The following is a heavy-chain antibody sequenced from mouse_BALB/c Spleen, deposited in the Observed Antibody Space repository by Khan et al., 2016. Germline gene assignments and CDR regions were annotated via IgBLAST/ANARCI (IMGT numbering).Heavy chain of an antibody. D-gene: IGHD2-14*01. CDR1: GFTFSTYG. V-gene: IGHV5-6-3*01. CDR2: INSNGGST. Sequence: EVQLVESGGGLVQPGGSLKLSCAASGFTFSTYGMSWVRQTPDKRLELVATINSNGGSTYYPDSVKGRFTISSDNAKNTLYLQMRSLKSEDTAMYYCARENYRYYFDYWGQGTTLTVSS. J-gene: IGHJ2*01. CDR3: ARENYRYYFDY.